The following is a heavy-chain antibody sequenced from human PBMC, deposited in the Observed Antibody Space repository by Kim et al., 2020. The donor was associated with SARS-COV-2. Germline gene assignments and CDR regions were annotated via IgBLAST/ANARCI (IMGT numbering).Heavy chain of an antibody. D-gene: IGHD6-19*01. CDR1: GGSISSSSYY. Sequence: SETLSLTCTVSGGSISSSSYYWGWIRQPPGKGLEWIGSIYYSGSTYYNPSLKSRVTISVDTSKNQFSLKLSSVTAADTAVYYCAILRAGSGWYYFDYWG. CDR2: IYYSGST. J-gene: IGHJ4*01. CDR3: AILRAGSGWYYFDY. V-gene: IGHV4-39*01.